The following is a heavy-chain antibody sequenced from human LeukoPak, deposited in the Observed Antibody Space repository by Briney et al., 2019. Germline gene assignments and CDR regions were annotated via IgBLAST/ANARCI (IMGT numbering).Heavy chain of an antibody. CDR2: INWNGGST. V-gene: IGHV3-20*04. CDR3: ARDAGSSGELDY. J-gene: IGHJ4*02. D-gene: IGHD3-22*01. CDR1: GFTFDDYG. Sequence: GGSLRLSCAASGFTFDDYGMSLVRQAPGKGLEWVSGINWNGGSTGCAASVKGRFTISRDNAKNSLYLQMNSLRAEDTALYYCARDAGSSGELDYWGQGTLVTVSS.